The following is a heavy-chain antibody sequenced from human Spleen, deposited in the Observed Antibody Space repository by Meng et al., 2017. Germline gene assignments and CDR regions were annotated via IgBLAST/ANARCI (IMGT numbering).Heavy chain of an antibody. CDR2: INLGGSDK. CDR1: GFSFTTYH. J-gene: IGHJ6*02. CDR3: AKDTAVGATTRYYGMDV. D-gene: IGHD1-26*01. V-gene: IGHV3-7*03. Sequence: GESLKISCVASGFSFTTYHMTWVRQAPGKGLEWVANINLGGSDKAYADSVKGRFTISRDNAKNSLYLQMNSLRAEDTALYYCAKDTAVGATTRYYGMDVWGQGTTVTVSS.